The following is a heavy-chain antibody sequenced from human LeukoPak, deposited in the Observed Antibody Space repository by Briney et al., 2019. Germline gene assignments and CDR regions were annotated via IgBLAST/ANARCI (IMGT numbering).Heavy chain of an antibody. CDR3: ARDPRYPYQYQSDDGGFSLDY. Sequence: GGSLRLSCAASGFTFSSYGMHWVRQAPGKGLEWVAVISYDGSNKYYADSVKGRFTISRDNAKNSLYLQMNSLGAADTAVYYCARDPRYPYQYQSDDGGFSLDYWGQGTLVTVSS. J-gene: IGHJ4*02. V-gene: IGHV3-30*03. CDR2: ISYDGSNK. CDR1: GFTFSSYG. D-gene: IGHD2-15*01.